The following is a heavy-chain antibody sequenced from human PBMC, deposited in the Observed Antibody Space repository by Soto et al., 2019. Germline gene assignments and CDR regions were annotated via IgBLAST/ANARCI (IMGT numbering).Heavy chain of an antibody. CDR3: VKSGENYNLLDY. CDR1: GFTFGDYW. J-gene: IGHJ4*02. D-gene: IGHD1-7*01. V-gene: IGHV3-74*01. CDR2: MTSDGRTI. Sequence: GGSLRLSCAASGFTFGDYWMHWVRQAPGKGPEWVSRMTSDGRTIQYADSVKGRFTASRDNAKSTLYLQMNSLRAEDTAVYYCVKSGENYNLLDYWGQGTPFTVSS.